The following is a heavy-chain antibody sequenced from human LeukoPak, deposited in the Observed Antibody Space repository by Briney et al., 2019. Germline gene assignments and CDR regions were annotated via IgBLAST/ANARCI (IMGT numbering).Heavy chain of an antibody. CDR1: GFTFSSYS. CDR2: ISSSSRYI. J-gene: IGHJ1*01. V-gene: IGHV3-21*01. Sequence: GGSLRLSCAASGFTFSSYSMNWVRQAPGKGLEWVSSISSSSRYIYYADSVKGRFTISRDNAKNSLYLQINSLRAEDTAVYYCTKGLSTSSAAYLQHWGQGTLVTVSS. D-gene: IGHD6-6*01. CDR3: TKGLSTSSAAYLQH.